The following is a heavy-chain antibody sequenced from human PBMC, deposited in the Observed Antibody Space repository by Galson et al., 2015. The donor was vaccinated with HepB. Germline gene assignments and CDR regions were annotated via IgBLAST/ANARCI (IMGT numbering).Heavy chain of an antibody. Sequence: SLRLSCAASGSTFSTYAMSWVRQTPGKGLEWVAAISGSDDGTYHAASVRGRFTISRDDSKNNLYLQMNRLRAEDTATYYCAKGMAGSCTRVLCYSFDYWGQGSLVTVSS. J-gene: IGHJ4*02. D-gene: IGHD2-8*02. V-gene: IGHV3-23*01. CDR3: AKGMAGSCTRVLCYSFDY. CDR1: GSTFSTYA. CDR2: ISGSDDGT.